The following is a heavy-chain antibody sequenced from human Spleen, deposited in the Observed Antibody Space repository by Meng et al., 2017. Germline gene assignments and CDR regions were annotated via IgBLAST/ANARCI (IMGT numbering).Heavy chain of an antibody. CDR3: AKEIRPDDY. J-gene: IGHJ4*02. CDR1: GFTFSSYA. V-gene: IGHV3-7*04. Sequence: GESLKISCAASGFTFSSYAMSWVRQAPGKGLEWVANIKQDGSDKYYVDSVKGRFTISRDNAKNSLYLQMNSLRAEDTAVYYCAKEIRPDDYWGQGTLVTVSS. CDR2: IKQDGSDK.